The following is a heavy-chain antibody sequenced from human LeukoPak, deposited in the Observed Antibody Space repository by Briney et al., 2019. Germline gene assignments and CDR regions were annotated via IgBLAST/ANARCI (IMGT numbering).Heavy chain of an antibody. V-gene: IGHV4-59*01. J-gene: IGHJ6*03. CDR2: IYYSGST. Sequence: KPSETLSLTCTISGASISSFYWSWIRQPPGKGLEWIGYIYYSGSTNYNPSLKSRVTISVDTSKNQFSLKLSSVTAADTAVYYCARDVAYYYDSSGYYRYYYYMDVWGKGTTVTVSS. CDR1: GASISSFY. D-gene: IGHD3-22*01. CDR3: ARDVAYYYDSSGYYRYYYYMDV.